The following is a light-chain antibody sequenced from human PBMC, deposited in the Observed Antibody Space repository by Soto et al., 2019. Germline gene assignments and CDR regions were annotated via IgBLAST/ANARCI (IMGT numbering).Light chain of an antibody. Sequence: QSVLTQPPSASGTPGQRVTISCSGSSSNIGSNTVIWYQQLPGTAPKLLIYSYNQRPSGVPDRFSGSKSGTSASLAISGLQSEDEADYYCAAWDDSRNGVVFGGGTKLTLL. J-gene: IGLJ2*01. CDR1: SSNIGSNT. CDR3: AAWDDSRNGVV. V-gene: IGLV1-44*01. CDR2: SYN.